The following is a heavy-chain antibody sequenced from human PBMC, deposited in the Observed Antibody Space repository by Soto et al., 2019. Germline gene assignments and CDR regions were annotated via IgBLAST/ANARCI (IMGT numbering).Heavy chain of an antibody. CDR1: GYSFTSYW. CDR2: IYPGDSDT. J-gene: IGHJ5*02. Sequence: PGEFLKISCKGSGYSFTSYWIGWVRQMPGKGLEWMGIIYPGDSDTRYSPSFQGQVTISADKSISTAYLQWSSLKASDTAMYYCASGPYCSGGSCYSTRNWFDPWGQGTLVTVSS. V-gene: IGHV5-51*01. CDR3: ASGPYCSGGSCYSTRNWFDP. D-gene: IGHD2-15*01.